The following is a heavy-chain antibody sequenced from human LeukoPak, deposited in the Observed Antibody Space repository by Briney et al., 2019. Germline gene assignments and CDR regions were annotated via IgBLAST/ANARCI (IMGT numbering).Heavy chain of an antibody. J-gene: IGHJ4*02. CDR2: IDPSGGST. CDR1: GYTFTSYY. D-gene: IGHD6-13*01. V-gene: IGHV1-46*01. Sequence: ASVKVSCKASGYTFTSYYMHWVRQAPGQGLEWMGVIDPSGGSTSYAQKFQGRVTMTRDTSTSTVYMELSSLRSEDTAVYYCARDTQYSSSWTEFGYWGQGTLVTVSS. CDR3: ARDTQYSSSWTEFGY.